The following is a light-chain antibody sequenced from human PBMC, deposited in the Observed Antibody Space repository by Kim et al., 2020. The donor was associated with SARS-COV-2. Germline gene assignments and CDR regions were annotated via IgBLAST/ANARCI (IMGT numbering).Light chain of an antibody. CDR3: SSFTTTNSVV. V-gene: IGLV2-14*03. Sequence: GHSITISCTGTNSDIGAYNYVSWYRLHPGKGPKLLIYDVTNRPSGVSNRFSGSKSDNAASLTISGLQADDEAEYFCSSFTTTNSVVFGGGTQLTVL. CDR2: DVT. CDR1: NSDIGAYNY. J-gene: IGLJ2*01.